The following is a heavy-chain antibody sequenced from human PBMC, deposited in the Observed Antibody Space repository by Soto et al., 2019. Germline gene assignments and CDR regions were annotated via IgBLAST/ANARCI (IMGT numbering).Heavy chain of an antibody. CDR3: ARDVASCSGGSCRVFDY. D-gene: IGHD2-15*01. J-gene: IGHJ4*02. CDR2: INSDGSST. CDR1: GFTFSSYW. V-gene: IGHV3-74*01. Sequence: EVQLVESGGGLVQPGGSLRLSCAASGFTFSSYWMHWVRQAPGKGLVWVSRINSDGSSTSYADSVKGRFTISRDNAKNTLYLQMNSLRAEDTAVYYCARDVASCSGGSCRVFDYCGQGTLVTVSS.